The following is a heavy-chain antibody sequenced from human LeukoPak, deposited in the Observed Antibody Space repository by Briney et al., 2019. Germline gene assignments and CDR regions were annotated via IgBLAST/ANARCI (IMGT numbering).Heavy chain of an antibody. Sequence: GSLRLSCTASGFTVGDYAMSWVRPAPGKGVEWVGFIRSKAYGGTTEYAASVKGRFTISRDDSKSIAYLQMNSLKTEDTAVYYCTREFLTFGWLPTLIVWGQGKTVTVSS. CDR3: TREFLTFGWLPTLIV. CDR1: GFTVGDYA. CDR2: IRSKAYGGTT. J-gene: IGHJ3*01. D-gene: IGHD3-9*01. V-gene: IGHV3-49*04.